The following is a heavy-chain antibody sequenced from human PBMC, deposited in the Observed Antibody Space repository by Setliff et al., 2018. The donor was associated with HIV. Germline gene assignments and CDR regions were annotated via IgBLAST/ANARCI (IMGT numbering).Heavy chain of an antibody. CDR3: VRAYDQDFQH. V-gene: IGHV1-69*13. D-gene: IGHD3-22*01. CDR1: GGTFSSYA. Sequence: SVKVSCKASGGTFSSYAISWVRQAPGQGLEWMGGIIPIFGTANYAQKFQGRVTIAADESTSTAYMELRSLRSEDSAVYYCVRAYDQDFQHWGQGTVVTVSS. J-gene: IGHJ1*01. CDR2: IIPIFGTA.